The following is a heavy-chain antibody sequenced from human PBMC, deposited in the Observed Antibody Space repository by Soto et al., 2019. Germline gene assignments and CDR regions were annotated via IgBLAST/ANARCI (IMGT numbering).Heavy chain of an antibody. Sequence: QVQLQQWGAGLLKPSETLSLTCAVYGGSFSGDYWSWIRQPPGKGLEWMGEINHSGSTNYNPSLKSRVTIAVDTSKNQFSLKLSAVTAADTAVYYCARGGPGDYGDYSGYFQHWGQGTLVTVSS. CDR2: INHSGST. CDR1: GGSFSGDY. CDR3: ARGGPGDYGDYSGYFQH. J-gene: IGHJ1*01. V-gene: IGHV4-34*01. D-gene: IGHD4-17*01.